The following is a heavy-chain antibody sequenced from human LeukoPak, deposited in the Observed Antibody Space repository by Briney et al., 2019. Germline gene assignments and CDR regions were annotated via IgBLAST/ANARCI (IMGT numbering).Heavy chain of an antibody. CDR1: GSTFSSYA. CDR2: ISGNGGST. J-gene: IGHJ4*02. V-gene: IGHV3-23*01. CDR3: AGQVITATTGLHFDY. D-gene: IGHD1-7*01. Sequence: GGSLRLSCAASGSTFSSYAMSWVRQAPGKGLGWVSGISGNGGSTYYADSVKGRFSISRDNSKNTLYLQMNSLRADGTAVYYCAGQVITATTGLHFDYRGQGTLVTVSS.